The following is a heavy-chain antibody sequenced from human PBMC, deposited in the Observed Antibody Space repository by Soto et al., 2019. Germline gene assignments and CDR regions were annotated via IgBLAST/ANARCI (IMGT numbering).Heavy chain of an antibody. D-gene: IGHD3-16*02. J-gene: IGHJ4*02. CDR1: GFSISGGGSY. CDR3: GGAPETPPIVRVGVPYFFDS. Sequence: PSETLSLTCTASGFSISGGGSYWSCIRQRPGKDLEWIGYMYYSGSFYSNPSLKGRVIISSDTSKKQFSLSVSSVTAADTAVYYCGGAPETPPIVRVGVPYFFDSWGQGTLVTVSS. CDR2: MYYSGSF. V-gene: IGHV4-31*03.